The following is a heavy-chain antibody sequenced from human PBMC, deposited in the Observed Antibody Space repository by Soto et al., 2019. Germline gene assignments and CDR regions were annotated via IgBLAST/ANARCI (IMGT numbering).Heavy chain of an antibody. CDR2: ISSSSSTI. V-gene: IGHV3-48*02. Sequence: PGGSLRLSCAASGFTFSSYSMNWVRQAPGKGLEWVSYISSSSSTIYYADSVKGRFTISRDNAKNSLYLQMNSLRDEDTAVYYCAKDTHLFASSGYYVFDQWGQGTLVTVSS. J-gene: IGHJ4*02. D-gene: IGHD3-22*01. CDR3: AKDTHLFASSGYYVFDQ. CDR1: GFTFSSYS.